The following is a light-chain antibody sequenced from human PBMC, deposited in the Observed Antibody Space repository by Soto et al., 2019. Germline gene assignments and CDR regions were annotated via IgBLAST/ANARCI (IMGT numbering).Light chain of an antibody. Sequence: EIVLTQSPGTLSLSPGEGATLSCRASESVASNYLAWYQQKPGQAPRLLFYGASIRATGIPDRFSGSGSGTYFSLNLTRLQPEDFAVYYCQQYGSSPWTSGQGTKVEIK. CDR2: GAS. CDR3: QQYGSSPWT. CDR1: ESVASNY. V-gene: IGKV3-20*01. J-gene: IGKJ1*01.